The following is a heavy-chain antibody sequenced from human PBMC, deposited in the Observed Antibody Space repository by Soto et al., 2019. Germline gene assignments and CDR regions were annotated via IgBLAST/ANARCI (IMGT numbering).Heavy chain of an antibody. D-gene: IGHD2-8*01. CDR3: ANYFGDKYGH. CDR1: GFTFSDHY. Sequence: EVRLVESGGDLVQPGGPLRLSCEASGFTFSDHYMDWVRQAPGKGLEWIGRSRNKANNYITQYAASVTGRFTISRDDAKNSLYLQMNSLKVEDTAVYYCANYFGDKYGHWGQGTLVTVSS. CDR2: SRNKANNYIT. J-gene: IGHJ4*02. V-gene: IGHV3-72*01.